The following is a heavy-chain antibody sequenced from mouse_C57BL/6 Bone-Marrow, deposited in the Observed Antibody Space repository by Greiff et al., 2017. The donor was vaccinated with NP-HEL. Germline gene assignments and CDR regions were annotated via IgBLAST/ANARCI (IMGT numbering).Heavy chain of an antibody. CDR2: IRTKANGYTK. CDR1: GFPFTDHS. J-gene: IGHJ4*01. V-gene: IGHV7-3*01. D-gene: IGHD2-4*01. CDR3: ARSIYDDYADDPFYAMDY. Sequence: EVQRVASGGGLVQPGGSLSLSCAASGFPFTDHSMSWVRQPPGKALAWLGFIRTKANGYTKESSTSMQGRFTISRAHYQSLLYSQMNALRAEDSATYYCARSIYDDYADDPFYAMDYWGQGTSVTVSS.